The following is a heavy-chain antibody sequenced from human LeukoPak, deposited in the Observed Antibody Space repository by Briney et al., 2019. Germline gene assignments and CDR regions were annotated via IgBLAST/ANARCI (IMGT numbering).Heavy chain of an antibody. Sequence: SETLSLTRTVSGGFFSSYYWSWIRRPSGKGLEWSGRIYTSGSTNYNSSLKSRVTMLVDTSKNQVSLKLSSVTAADTAVYYCATGDGYNSFDYWGQGTLVTVSS. CDR2: IYTSGST. J-gene: IGHJ4*02. CDR1: GGFFSSYY. D-gene: IGHD5-24*01. CDR3: ATGDGYNSFDY. V-gene: IGHV4-4*07.